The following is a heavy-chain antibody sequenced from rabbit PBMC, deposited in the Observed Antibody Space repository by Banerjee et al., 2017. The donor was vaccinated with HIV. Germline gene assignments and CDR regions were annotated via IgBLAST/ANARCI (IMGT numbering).Heavy chain of an antibody. D-gene: IGHD2-1*01. CDR1: GFSFSVNYW. CDR3: ARGAGHADYGDASL. V-gene: IGHV1S40*01. J-gene: IGHJ4*01. CDR2: IDTASSGTT. Sequence: QSLEESGGDLVKPGASLTLSCKASGFSFSVNYWICWVRQAPGKGLEWIACIDTASSGTTYFATWAQGRFAIYKISSTTVTLQMTSLTAADTATYFCARGAGHADYGDASLWGPGTLVTVS.